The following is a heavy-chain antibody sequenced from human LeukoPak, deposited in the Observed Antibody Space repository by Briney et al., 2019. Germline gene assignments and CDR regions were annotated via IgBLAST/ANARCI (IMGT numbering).Heavy chain of an antibody. V-gene: IGHV1-18*01. J-gene: IGHJ4*02. CDR2: ISAYNGNT. Sequence: GASVKVSCKASGYTFTSYGISWVRQAPGQGLEWLGWISAYNGNTKYAQKLQGRVTMTTDTSTSTAYMELRSLRSDDTAVYYCATDDYNWNYAALDYWGQGTLVTVSS. CDR1: GYTFTSYG. D-gene: IGHD1-7*01. CDR3: ATDDYNWNYAALDY.